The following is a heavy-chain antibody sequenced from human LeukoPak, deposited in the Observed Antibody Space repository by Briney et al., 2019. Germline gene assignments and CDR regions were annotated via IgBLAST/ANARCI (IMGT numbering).Heavy chain of an antibody. J-gene: IGHJ3*02. CDR2: IYTCGST. CDR3: VRTYCSTTSCYRDTSDI. V-gene: IGHV4-4*07. D-gene: IGHD2-2*01. Sequence: SETLSLTCTVSGASISSYYWSWIRQPAGEGLEWLGRIYTCGSTKYNPPLKSRVTMPVDTSKNQSSLKLSSVTAADTAVYYCVRTYCSTTSCYRDTSDIWGQGTMVTVSS. CDR1: GASISSYY.